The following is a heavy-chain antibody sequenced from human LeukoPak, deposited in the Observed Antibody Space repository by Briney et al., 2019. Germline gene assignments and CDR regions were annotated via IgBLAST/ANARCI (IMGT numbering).Heavy chain of an antibody. D-gene: IGHD6-6*01. J-gene: IGHJ5*01. CDR1: GDSINSDY. CDR3: ARLATPSTVAARGRSWFES. V-gene: IGHV4-59*01. CDR2: IYYTGST. Sequence: SEALSLTCAVSGDSINSDYWSWIRQPPGKGLEWIGYIYYTGSTNYNPSLKSRVTISVDTSKNQFSLKLNSVTAADTAVYYCARLATPSTVAARGRSWFESWGQGTLVTVSS.